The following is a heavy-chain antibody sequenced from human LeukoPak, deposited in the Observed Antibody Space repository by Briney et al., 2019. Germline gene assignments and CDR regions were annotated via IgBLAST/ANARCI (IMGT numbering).Heavy chain of an antibody. CDR3: AKGVAARQDYFDY. Sequence: GRSLRLSCAASGFTFSSYGMHWVRQAPGKGLEWVAVISYDGSNKYYADSVKGRFTISRDNSKNTLYLQMNSLRAEDTAVYYCAKGVAARQDYFDYWGQGTLVTVSS. J-gene: IGHJ4*02. V-gene: IGHV3-30*18. D-gene: IGHD6-6*01. CDR2: ISYDGSNK. CDR1: GFTFSSYG.